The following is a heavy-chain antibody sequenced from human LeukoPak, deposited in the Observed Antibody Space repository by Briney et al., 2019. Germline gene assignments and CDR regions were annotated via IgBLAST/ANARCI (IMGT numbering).Heavy chain of an antibody. CDR1: GGSISSYY. D-gene: IGHD1-26*01. V-gene: IGHV4-4*07. CDR3: ARENSGSYREFDY. Sequence: SETLSLTCTVSGGSISSYYWSWIRQPAGKGLECIGRIYTSGSTNYNASLKSRVSMPVDTSKNQFSLKLSSVTAADTAVFYCARENSGSYREFDYWGQGTLVTVSS. J-gene: IGHJ4*02. CDR2: IYTSGST.